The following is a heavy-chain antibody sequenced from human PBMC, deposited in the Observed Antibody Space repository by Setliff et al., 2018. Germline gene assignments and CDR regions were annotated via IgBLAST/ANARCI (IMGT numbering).Heavy chain of an antibody. CDR2: MNPNSGNT. Sequence: ASVKVSCKASGYTFTSYDINWVRQATGQGLEWMGWMNPNSGNTGYAQKFQGRVTITRNTFISTAYMELSSLRSEDTAVYYCARDVPFWSGYYTGYYYYYGMDVWGQGTTVTVSS. D-gene: IGHD3-3*01. J-gene: IGHJ6*02. CDR3: ARDVPFWSGYYTGYYYYYGMDV. V-gene: IGHV1-8*03. CDR1: GYTFTSYD.